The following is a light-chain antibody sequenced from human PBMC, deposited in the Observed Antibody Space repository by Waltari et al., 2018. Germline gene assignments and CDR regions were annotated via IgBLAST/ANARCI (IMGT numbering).Light chain of an antibody. Sequence: EIVLTQSPATLSLSPGERATPSCRASQSVSSDLAWYQQKPGQAPRLLIYDASNRATGIPARFSGSGSGTDFTLTISSLEPEDFAVYYCQQRSNWPPMYTFGQGTKLEIK. CDR3: QQRSNWPPMYT. CDR2: DAS. V-gene: IGKV3-11*01. CDR1: QSVSSD. J-gene: IGKJ2*01.